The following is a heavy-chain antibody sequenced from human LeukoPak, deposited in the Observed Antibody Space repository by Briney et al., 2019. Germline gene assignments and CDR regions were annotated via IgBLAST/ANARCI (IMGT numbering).Heavy chain of an antibody. CDR1: GFTFSSYA. V-gene: IGHV3-23*01. CDR2: ISGSGGST. CDR3: ARDEVYGKDAFDI. D-gene: IGHD6-6*01. Sequence: GGSLRLSCAASGFTFSSYAMSWVRQAPGKGLEWVSAISGSGGSTYYADSVKGRFTISRDNSKNSLYLLMNSLRAEDTAVYYCARDEVYGKDAFDIWGQGTMVTVSS. J-gene: IGHJ3*02.